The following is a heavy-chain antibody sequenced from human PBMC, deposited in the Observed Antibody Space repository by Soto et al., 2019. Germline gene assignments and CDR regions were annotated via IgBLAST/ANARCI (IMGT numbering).Heavy chain of an antibody. J-gene: IGHJ5*02. CDR1: GFTFSSYS. CDR3: ARDGCSGSNCLNWFDP. V-gene: IGHV3-48*01. D-gene: IGHD2-15*01. CDR2: ISSSSTTK. Sequence: EVQLVESGGGLVQPGGSLRLSCAASGFTFSSYSMNWVRQAPGKGLEWVSYISSSSTTKYYADSVKGRFTISRDNAKNSLYLQMNGLSAEDTAVYYCARDGCSGSNCLNWFDPWCQGTLVTVSS.